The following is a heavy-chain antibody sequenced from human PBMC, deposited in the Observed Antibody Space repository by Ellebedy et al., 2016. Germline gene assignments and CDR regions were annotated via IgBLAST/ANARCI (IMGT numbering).Heavy chain of an antibody. J-gene: IGHJ4*02. CDR3: ARDRIASGYYGSGTYFFDH. Sequence: ASVKVSXXASGYTFSSYAMHWMRQAPGQNLEWMGFINTRNGDTKYSQKFQGRVTISRDTSASTVYMELSSLKSEDTAIYYCARDRIASGYYGSGTYFFDHWGQGTLVTVSS. D-gene: IGHD3-10*01. V-gene: IGHV1-3*04. CDR1: GYTFSSYA. CDR2: INTRNGDT.